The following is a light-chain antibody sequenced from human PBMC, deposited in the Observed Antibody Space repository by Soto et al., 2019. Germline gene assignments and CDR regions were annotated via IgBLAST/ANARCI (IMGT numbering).Light chain of an antibody. CDR2: GTS. CDR3: LHHTTYSWT. Sequence: DIQMTQSPSAMSASVGDRVTITCRASQGISNYVAWFQQKPGTVPKRLIYGTSSLQSGVPSRFSGSGSGTEFTLTISSLQPEDFATYYCLHHTTYSWTSGQGTKVEIK. V-gene: IGKV1-17*03. CDR1: QGISNY. J-gene: IGKJ1*01.